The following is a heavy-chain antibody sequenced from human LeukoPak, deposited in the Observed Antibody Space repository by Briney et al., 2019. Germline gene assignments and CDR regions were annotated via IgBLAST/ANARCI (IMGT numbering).Heavy chain of an antibody. CDR3: ARQAAAGPDNYFDY. Sequence: PSETLSLTCTVSGGSISSSSYYWGWIRQPPGKGLEWIGSIYYSGSTYYNPSLKSRVTISVDTSKNQFSLKLSSVTAADTAVYYCARQAAAGPDNYFDYWGQGTLVTVSS. J-gene: IGHJ4*02. V-gene: IGHV4-39*01. CDR1: GGSISSSSYY. D-gene: IGHD6-13*01. CDR2: IYYSGST.